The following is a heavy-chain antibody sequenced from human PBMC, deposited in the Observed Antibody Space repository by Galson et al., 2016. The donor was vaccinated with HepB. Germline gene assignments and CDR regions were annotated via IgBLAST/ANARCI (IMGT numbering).Heavy chain of an antibody. Sequence: SETLSLTCTVSGGSLSNNSWGWIRQPAGKGLEWIGRIYTSGSTNYNPSLKSRVTMSVDTSKNQFSLKLRSVTAADTSVYYCARDFRMPFDVSHGVDVWGKGTAVTVSS. J-gene: IGHJ6*04. D-gene: IGHD2-15*01. CDR2: IYTSGST. V-gene: IGHV4-4*07. CDR3: ARDFRMPFDVSHGVDV. CDR1: GGSLSNNS.